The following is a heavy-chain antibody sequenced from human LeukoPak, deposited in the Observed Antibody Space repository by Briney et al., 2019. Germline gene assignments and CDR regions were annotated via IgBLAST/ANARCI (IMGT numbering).Heavy chain of an antibody. CDR3: ARDYYGSGSYYSCFDP. CDR1: GGSVSSKY. D-gene: IGHD3-10*01. V-gene: IGHV4-59*02. Sequence: SETLSLTCTVSGGSVSSKYWSWIRQPPGKGLEWIGYIYYSGSTNYNPSLKSRVTISVDTSKNQFSLKLSSVTAADTAIYFCARDYYGSGSYYSCFDPWGQGALVTVSS. J-gene: IGHJ5*02. CDR2: IYYSGST.